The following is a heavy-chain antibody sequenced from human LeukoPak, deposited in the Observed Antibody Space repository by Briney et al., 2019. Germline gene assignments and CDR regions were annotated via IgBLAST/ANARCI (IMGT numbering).Heavy chain of an antibody. CDR1: GFTFDDYG. CDR2: MNWNGGST. CDR3: ARDRGTYYDFWSGYPDY. D-gene: IGHD3-3*01. J-gene: IGHJ4*02. Sequence: GGSLRLSCAASGFTFDDYGMSWVHQAPGKGLEWVSGMNWNGGSTGYADSVKGRFTISRDNAKNSLYLQMNSLRAEDTALYYCARDRGTYYDFWSGYPDYWGQGTLVTVSS. V-gene: IGHV3-20*04.